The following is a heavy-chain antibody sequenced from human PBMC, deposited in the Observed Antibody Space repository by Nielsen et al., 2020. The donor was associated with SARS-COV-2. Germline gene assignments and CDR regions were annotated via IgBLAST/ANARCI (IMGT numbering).Heavy chain of an antibody. J-gene: IGHJ6*02. CDR2: INHSGST. CDR3: ARGRYGAYYYYGMDV. D-gene: IGHD4-17*01. V-gene: IGHV4-39*07. Sequence: SETLSLTCTVSGGSVSSGSYYWSWIRQPPGKGLEWIGEINHSGSTNYNPSLKSRVTISVDTSKNQFSLKLSSVTAADTAVYYCARGRYGAYYYYGMDVWGQGTTVTVSS. CDR1: GGSVSSGSYY.